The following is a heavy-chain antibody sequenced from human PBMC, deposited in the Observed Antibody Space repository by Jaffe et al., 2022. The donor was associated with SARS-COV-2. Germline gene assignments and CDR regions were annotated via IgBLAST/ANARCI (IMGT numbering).Heavy chain of an antibody. Sequence: EVQLLESGGGLVQPGGSLRLSCAASGFIFSNYAMNWVRQAPGKGLEWVSVISGGGGSTQYADSVKGRFTISRDNSKNTLYLLMNSLSAEDTAAYYCAKGDSGGWPGHFDYWGQGTLVTVSA. V-gene: IGHV3-23*01. J-gene: IGHJ4*02. CDR1: GFIFSNYA. CDR3: AKGDSGGWPGHFDY. CDR2: ISGGGGST. D-gene: IGHD2-15*01.